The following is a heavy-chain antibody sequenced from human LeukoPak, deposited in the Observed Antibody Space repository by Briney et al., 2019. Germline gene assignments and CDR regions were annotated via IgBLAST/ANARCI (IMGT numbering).Heavy chain of an antibody. D-gene: IGHD5-12*01. CDR2: ITGSGTTI. J-gene: IGHJ4*02. Sequence: GGSLRLSCAASGFTFRSYEMNWVRQAPGKGLEWVSYITGSGTTIYYAGSVRSRFTISRDNAKNSLYLQMNSLRAEDTAIYYCAREGAGVATIDYWGQGTLVTVSS. CDR3: AREGAGVATIDY. V-gene: IGHV3-48*03. CDR1: GFTFRSYE.